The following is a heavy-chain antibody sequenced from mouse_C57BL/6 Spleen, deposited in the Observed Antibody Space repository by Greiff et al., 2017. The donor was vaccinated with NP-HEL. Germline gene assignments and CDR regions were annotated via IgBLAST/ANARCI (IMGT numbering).Heavy chain of an antibody. D-gene: IGHD1-1*01. CDR2: INPYNGGT. Sequence: VQLQQSGPVLVKPGASVKMSCKASGYTFTDYYMNWVKQSHGKSLEWIGVINPYNGGTSYHQKFKGKATLTVDKSSSTAYMELNSLTSEDSAVYYCARTTTVVAGKNYFDYWGQGTTLTVSS. CDR3: ARTTTVVAGKNYFDY. J-gene: IGHJ2*01. V-gene: IGHV1-19*01. CDR1: GYTFTDYY.